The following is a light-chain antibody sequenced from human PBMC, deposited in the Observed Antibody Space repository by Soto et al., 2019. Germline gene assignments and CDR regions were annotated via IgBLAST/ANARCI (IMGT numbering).Light chain of an antibody. V-gene: IGLV2-11*01. CDR3: CSFAGPSSI. J-gene: IGLJ2*01. CDR2: DVT. Sequence: QSALSRSVSGSPGQSVTLSCTGATTDVGSSGYVSWYQQHPGKAPRLLIYDVTKRPAGVPTRFSGSKSDKTASLSISGLQTEDEAVYFCCSFAGPSSIFDGGTKVTVL. CDR1: TTDVGSSGY.